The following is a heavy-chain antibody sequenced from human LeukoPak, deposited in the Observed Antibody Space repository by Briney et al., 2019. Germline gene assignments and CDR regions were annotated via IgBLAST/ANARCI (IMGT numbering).Heavy chain of an antibody. CDR3: ARKTSIAGRGDWFDP. CDR2: IIPILRTA. V-gene: IGHV1-69*01. CDR1: GGTFSSYA. J-gene: IGHJ5*02. D-gene: IGHD6-6*01. Sequence: SVKVSCKASGGTFSSYAITWVRQAPGQGLEWMGGIIPILRTANYAQKFQGRVTIIADESTSTAYMELSSLRSEDTAVYYCARKTSIAGRGDWFDPWGQGTLVIVSS.